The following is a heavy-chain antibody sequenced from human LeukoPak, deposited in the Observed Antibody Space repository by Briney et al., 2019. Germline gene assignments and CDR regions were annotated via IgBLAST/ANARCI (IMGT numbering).Heavy chain of an antibody. V-gene: IGHV3-48*02. CDR3: ARSGYSSGWYFLSGDFDYAFDI. D-gene: IGHD6-19*01. CDR2: ISSSSSTI. J-gene: IGHJ3*02. CDR1: GFTFSSYS. Sequence: GGSLRLSCAASGFTFSSYSMNWVRQAPGKGLEWVSYISSSSSTIYYADSVKGRFTISRDNAKNSLYLQMNSLRDEDTAVYYCARSGYSSGWYFLSGDFDYAFDIWGQGTMVTVSS.